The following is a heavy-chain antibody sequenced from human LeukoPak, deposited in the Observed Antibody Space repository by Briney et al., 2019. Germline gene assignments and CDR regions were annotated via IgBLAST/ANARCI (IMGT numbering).Heavy chain of an antibody. J-gene: IGHJ4*02. D-gene: IGHD1-14*01. CDR1: GYSFTNYW. Sequence: GESQKISCKVSGYSFTNYWIGWVRQMPGKGLEWMGVIYLDDSDTIYSPSFQGLVTISADKSISTAYLQWSSLKASDNAMYYCASAGTTSYFYWGQGTQVTVSS. CDR3: ASAGTTSYFY. V-gene: IGHV5-51*01. CDR2: IYLDDSDT.